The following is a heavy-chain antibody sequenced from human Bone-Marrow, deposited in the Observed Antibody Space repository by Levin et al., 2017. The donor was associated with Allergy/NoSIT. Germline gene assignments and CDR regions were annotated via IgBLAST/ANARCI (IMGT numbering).Heavy chain of an antibody. Sequence: SQTLSLTCNVSGGSVRSGSYYWSWIRQPPGKGLEWIGDIYYTGSTDYNPSLKSRVAISIDTWKNQLSLKLSSVTAADTAVYFFVRDPPDSGGWFGEYYFDYWGQGTLVTVSS. CDR1: GGSVRSGSYY. CDR2: IYYTGST. V-gene: IGHV4-61*01. CDR3: VRDPPDSGGWFGEYYFDY. J-gene: IGHJ4*02. D-gene: IGHD6-19*01.